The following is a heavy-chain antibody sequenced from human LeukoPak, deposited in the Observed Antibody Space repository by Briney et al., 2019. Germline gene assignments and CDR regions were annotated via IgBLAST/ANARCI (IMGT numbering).Heavy chain of an antibody. J-gene: IGHJ4*02. D-gene: IGHD5-18*01. CDR2: ISYDGSNK. CDR3: AKDRGYSYGYFDY. V-gene: IGHV3-30*18. Sequence: GGSLRLSCAASGFTFSSYGMHWVRQAPGKGLEWVAVISYDGSNKYYADSVKGRFTISRDNSKNTLYLQMNSLRAEDTAVYYCAKDRGYSYGYFDYWGQGTLVAVSS. CDR1: GFTFSSYG.